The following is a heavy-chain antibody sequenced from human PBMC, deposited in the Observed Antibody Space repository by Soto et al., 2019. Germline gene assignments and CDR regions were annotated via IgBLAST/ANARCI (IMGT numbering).Heavy chain of an antibody. CDR3: ARAYGRRQQRTYYYYYGMDV. D-gene: IGHD6-13*01. V-gene: IGHV3-30-3*01. Sequence: GGSLRLSCAASGFTFSSYAMHWVRQAPGKGLEWVAVISYDGSNKYYADSVKGRFTISRDNSKNTLYLQMNSLGAEDTAVYYCARAYGRRQQRTYYYYYGMDVWGQGTTVTVSS. J-gene: IGHJ6*02. CDR1: GFTFSSYA. CDR2: ISYDGSNK.